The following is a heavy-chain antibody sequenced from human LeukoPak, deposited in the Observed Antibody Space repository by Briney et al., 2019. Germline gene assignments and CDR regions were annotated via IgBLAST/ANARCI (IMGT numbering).Heavy chain of an antibody. V-gene: IGHV3-74*01. CDR3: ARVGYSYGYGFDAFDV. CDR1: GLTFGSYW. D-gene: IGHD5-18*01. J-gene: IGHJ3*01. CDR2: INTDGSST. Sequence: GGSLRLSCAASGLTFGSYWMHWVRQAPGKGLVWVSRINTDGSSTSYADSVKGRFTISRDNAKNTLYLQMNSLRAEDTAVYYCARVGYSYGYGFDAFDVWGQGTMVTVSS.